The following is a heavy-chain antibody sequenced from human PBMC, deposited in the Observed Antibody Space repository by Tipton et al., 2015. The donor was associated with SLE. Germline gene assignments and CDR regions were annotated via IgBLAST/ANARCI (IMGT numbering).Heavy chain of an antibody. V-gene: IGHV4-59*11. Sequence: PGLVKPSETLSLTCTVSSGSMSSHYWSWIRQPPGKGLGWIGYMYYIGTPKYNPSLESRATISVDTFKNQWFLKLRSVTAADTAVYYCASRLVWCSGGSCSDLWGQGTLVTVSS. J-gene: IGHJ5*02. CDR1: SGSMSSHY. CDR3: ASRLVWCSGGSCSDL. CDR2: MYYIGTP. D-gene: IGHD2-15*01.